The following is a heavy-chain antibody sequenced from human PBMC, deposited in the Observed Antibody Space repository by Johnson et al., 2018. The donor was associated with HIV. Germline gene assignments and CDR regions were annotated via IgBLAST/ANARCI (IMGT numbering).Heavy chain of an antibody. D-gene: IGHD1-26*01. CDR2: IRFDGSNK. CDR1: GFTFSDYV. J-gene: IGHJ3*02. V-gene: IGHV3-30*02. CDR3: ARGLWATTPGGAFDI. Sequence: QVQLVESGGGVVQPGGSLTLSCAASGFTFSDYVMHWVRQAPGKGLEWVAFIRFDGSNKYYADSVKGRFTISRDNSKNTLYLQMNSLRAEDTAVYYCARGLWATTPGGAFDIWGQGTMVTVSS.